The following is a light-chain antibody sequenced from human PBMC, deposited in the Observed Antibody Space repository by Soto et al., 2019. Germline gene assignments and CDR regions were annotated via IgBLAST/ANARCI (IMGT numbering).Light chain of an antibody. Sequence: DIQMTQSPSTLSPSVGDRVTITCRASQSISSWLAWYQQKPGQAPKLLIYDASSLESGVPSRFSGSGSGTEFSLTISSLQPDDFATYYCQQYNGYSTFGQGTKVDIK. CDR1: QSISSW. CDR2: DAS. CDR3: QQYNGYST. J-gene: IGKJ1*01. V-gene: IGKV1-5*01.